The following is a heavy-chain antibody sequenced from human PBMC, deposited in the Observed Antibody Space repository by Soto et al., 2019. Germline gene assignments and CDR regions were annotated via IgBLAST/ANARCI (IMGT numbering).Heavy chain of an antibody. CDR1: GFTFSSYA. J-gene: IGHJ4*02. V-gene: IGHV3-23*01. D-gene: IGHD5-18*01. CDR3: AKRGGYSYGFGY. CDR2: ISGSGGST. Sequence: EVQLLESGGGLVQPGGSLRLSCAASGFTFSSYAMSWVRQAPGKGLEWVSAISGSGGSTYYADSVKGRFTISRDNSKHTLYLQMNSLRAEDTAVYYCAKRGGYSYGFGYWGQGALVTVSS.